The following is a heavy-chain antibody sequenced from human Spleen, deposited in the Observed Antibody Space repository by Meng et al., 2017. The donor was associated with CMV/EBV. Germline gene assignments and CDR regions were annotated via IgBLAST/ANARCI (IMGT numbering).Heavy chain of an antibody. CDR1: GFTFGTYW. V-gene: IGHV3-7*03. CDR2: IKEDGSDK. Sequence: GESLKISCAASGFTFGTYWMTWVRQPPGRGLEWVANIKEDGSDKNYVDSVKGRFTISRDNAKNSLYLQMNSLRTEDTALYYCAKDYYYDISGYIDYWGQGTLVTVSS. J-gene: IGHJ4*02. D-gene: IGHD3-22*01. CDR3: AKDYYYDISGYIDY.